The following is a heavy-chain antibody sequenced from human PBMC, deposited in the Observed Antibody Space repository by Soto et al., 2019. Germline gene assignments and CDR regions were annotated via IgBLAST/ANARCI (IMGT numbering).Heavy chain of an antibody. J-gene: IGHJ4*02. V-gene: IGHV3-30-3*01. CDR1: GFTFSSYA. Sequence: GGSLRLSCAASGFTFSSYAMHWVRQAPGKGLEGVAVISYDGSNKYYADSVKGRFTISRDNSKNTLYLQMNSLRAEDTAVYYCAREYQYYFDYWGQGTLVTVSS. CDR2: ISYDGSNK. CDR3: AREYQYYFDY.